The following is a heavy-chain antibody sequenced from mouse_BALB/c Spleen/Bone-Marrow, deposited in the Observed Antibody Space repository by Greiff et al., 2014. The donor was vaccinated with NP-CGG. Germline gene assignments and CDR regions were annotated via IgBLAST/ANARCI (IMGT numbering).Heavy chain of an antibody. CDR1: GFSLTSYG. D-gene: IGHD1-1*01. CDR2: IWAGGST. Sequence: VKLVESGPGLVAPSQSLSITCAVSGFSLTSYGVHWVRQPPGKGLEWLGVIWAGGSTNYNSALMSRLSISKDNSKSQVFLKMNSLQTDDTAMYYCARDYYGSLYAMDYRGQGTSVTVSS. CDR3: ARDYYGSLYAMDY. V-gene: IGHV2-9*02. J-gene: IGHJ4*01.